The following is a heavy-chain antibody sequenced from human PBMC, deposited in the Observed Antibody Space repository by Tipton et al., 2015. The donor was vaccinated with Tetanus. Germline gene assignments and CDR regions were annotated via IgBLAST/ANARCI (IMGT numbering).Heavy chain of an antibody. CDR1: GFTFSAFT. J-gene: IGHJ4*01. D-gene: IGHD5-18*01. CDR3: ARKGYSYATPGLDN. V-gene: IGHV3-21*01. Sequence: SLRLSCTGSGFTFSAFTLHWVRQAPGKGLEWVSAISSSSAYIYYADSVKGRFAIFRDNDKKSAYLQMNSLGADDTAVYYCARKGYSYATPGLDNWGRGILVTVSS. CDR2: ISSSSAYI.